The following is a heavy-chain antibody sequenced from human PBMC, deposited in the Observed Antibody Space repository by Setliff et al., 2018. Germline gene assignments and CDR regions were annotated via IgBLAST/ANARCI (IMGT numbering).Heavy chain of an antibody. CDR1: GVSIRSYH. J-gene: IGHJ4*02. CDR3: ARLPRTVTHFDY. V-gene: IGHV4-59*01. CDR2: IFYSGSS. D-gene: IGHD4-17*01. Sequence: SETLSLTCTVSGVSIRSYHWSWIRQPPGKGLEWIGYIFYSGSSNYNPSLQSRVSISVDTSKNQLSLKLDSLTATDTAVYFCARLPRTVTHFDYWGQGALVTVSS.